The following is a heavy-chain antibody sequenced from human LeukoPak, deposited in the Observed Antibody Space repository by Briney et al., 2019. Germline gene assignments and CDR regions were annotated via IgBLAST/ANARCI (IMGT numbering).Heavy chain of an antibody. Sequence: ASVKVSCKASGYTFTSYSFSWVRQAPGQGLEWLGWISAYNGNTNYAQKIQGRVTMTTDTSTSTTYMELRSLKSDDTAVYYCARVVTGSYYIDYWGQGTLATVSS. CDR1: GYTFTSYS. D-gene: IGHD1-26*01. V-gene: IGHV1-18*01. CDR2: ISAYNGNT. CDR3: ARVVTGSYYIDY. J-gene: IGHJ4*02.